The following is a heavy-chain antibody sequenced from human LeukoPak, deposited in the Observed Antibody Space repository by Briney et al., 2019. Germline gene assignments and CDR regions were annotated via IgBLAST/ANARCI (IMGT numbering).Heavy chain of an antibody. Sequence: PSETLSLTCTVSGGSISSYYWSWIRQPPGKGLEWIGYIYYSGSTNYNPSLKSRVTISVDTSKNQFSLKLTSVTAADTAVYYCAREDAQEGTNAFDIWGRGTMVTVSS. CDR1: GGSISSYY. J-gene: IGHJ3*02. V-gene: IGHV4-59*01. D-gene: IGHD2-2*01. CDR2: IYYSGST. CDR3: AREDAQEGTNAFDI.